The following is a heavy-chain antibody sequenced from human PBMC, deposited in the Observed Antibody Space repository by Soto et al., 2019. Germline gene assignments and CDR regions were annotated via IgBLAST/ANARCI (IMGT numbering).Heavy chain of an antibody. J-gene: IGHJ6*02. CDR1: GFTFSSYS. V-gene: IGHV3-21*01. Sequence: VGSLRLSCAASGFTFSSYSMNWVRQAPGKGLEWVSSISSSSSYIYYADSVKGRFTISRDNAKNSLYLQMNSLRAEDTAVYYCARWYSSGWYDYYYYYGMDVWGQGTTVTVSS. CDR3: ARWYSSGWYDYYYYYGMDV. D-gene: IGHD6-19*01. CDR2: ISSSSSYI.